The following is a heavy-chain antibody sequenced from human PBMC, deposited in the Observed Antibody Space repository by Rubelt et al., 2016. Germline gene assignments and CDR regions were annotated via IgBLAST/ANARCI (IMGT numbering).Heavy chain of an antibody. CDR3: ARDLVGVVITTHDAFDI. D-gene: IGHD3-22*01. Sequence: QVQLVQSGAEVKKPGSSVKVSCKASGGTFSSYAISWVRQAPGQGLEWMGGIIPIFGTANYAQKFQGRGTITAEKSTSTAYMELSSLRAEDTAVYYCARDLVGVVITTHDAFDIWGQGTMVTVSS. CDR2: IIPIFGTA. V-gene: IGHV1-69*06. CDR1: GGTFSSYA. J-gene: IGHJ3*02.